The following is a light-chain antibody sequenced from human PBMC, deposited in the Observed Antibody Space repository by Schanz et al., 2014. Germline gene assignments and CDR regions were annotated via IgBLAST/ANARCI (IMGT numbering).Light chain of an antibody. CDR2: DVS. V-gene: IGLV2-14*01. J-gene: IGLJ1*01. CDR1: SSDVGGYNY. CDR3: SSYTTSTTYV. Sequence: QSVLTQPPSASGSPGQSVTISCTGTSSDVGGYNYVSWYQQHPDKAPKLMIYDVSDRPSGVSNRFSGSKSGNTASLTISGLQAEDEADYYCSSYTTSTTYVFGTGTKLTVL.